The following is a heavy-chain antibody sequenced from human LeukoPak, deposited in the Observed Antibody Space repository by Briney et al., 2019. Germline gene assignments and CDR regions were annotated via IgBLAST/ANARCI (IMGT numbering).Heavy chain of an antibody. V-gene: IGHV4-59*08. Sequence: SETLSLTCTVSGGSIRSYYWGWIRQPPGKGLEWIGYIHYSESTKYNPSLKSRVTMSVDTSKNQFSLKLSSLTAAGTAVYYCARHGVVTVFRPTNWLDPWGQGTLVTVTS. CDR1: GGSIRSYY. J-gene: IGHJ5*02. CDR2: IHYSEST. D-gene: IGHD2-21*02. CDR3: ARHGVVTVFRPTNWLDP.